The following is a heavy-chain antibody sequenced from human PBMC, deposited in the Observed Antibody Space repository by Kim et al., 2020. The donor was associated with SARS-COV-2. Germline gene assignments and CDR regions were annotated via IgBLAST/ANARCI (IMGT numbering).Heavy chain of an antibody. CDR3: AAGTASSGPSAGVDY. J-gene: IGHJ4*02. D-gene: IGHD6-19*01. V-gene: IGHV3-9*01. Sequence: AGSVRGRGTITRDNAKKYLYLQMTSLRTEDTAVYYCAAGTASSGPSAGVDYWGQGTLVTVSS.